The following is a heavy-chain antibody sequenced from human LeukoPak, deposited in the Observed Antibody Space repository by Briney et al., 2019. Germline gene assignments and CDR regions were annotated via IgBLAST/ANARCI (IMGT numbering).Heavy chain of an antibody. CDR2: IIPIFGTA. CDR3: ARDRGFYDSRGYPFDY. V-gene: IGHV1-69*05. J-gene: IGHJ4*02. Sequence: SVKVSCKASGGTFSSYAISWVRQAPGQGLEWMGRIIPIFGTANYAQKFQGRVTITTDESTSTAYMELSSLRSEDTAVYYCARDRGFYDSRGYPFDYWGQGTLVTVSS. D-gene: IGHD3-22*01. CDR1: GGTFSSYA.